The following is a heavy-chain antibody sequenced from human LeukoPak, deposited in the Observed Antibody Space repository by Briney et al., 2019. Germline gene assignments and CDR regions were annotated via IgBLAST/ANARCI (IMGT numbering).Heavy chain of an antibody. Sequence: ASVKVSCKASGYTFTGYYMHWGRQAPGQGLEWMGWINPNSGGTNYAQKFQGRVTMTRDTSISTAYMELSRLRSDDTAVYYCARRHYYYGSGSYPYYYFDYWGQGTLVTVSS. J-gene: IGHJ4*02. V-gene: IGHV1-2*02. CDR2: INPNSGGT. CDR3: ARRHYYYGSGSYPYYYFDY. CDR1: GYTFTGYY. D-gene: IGHD3-10*01.